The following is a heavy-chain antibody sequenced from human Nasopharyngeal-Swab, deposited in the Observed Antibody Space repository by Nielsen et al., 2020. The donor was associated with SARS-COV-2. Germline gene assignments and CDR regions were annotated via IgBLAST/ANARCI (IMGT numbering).Heavy chain of an antibody. CDR1: GFTFLSFG. V-gene: IGHV3-21*01. Sequence: GESLKISCAGSGFTFLSFGMTWVRQAPGKGLEWVSYISPSSGYIYYAESLKGRFTISRDNIKNSVYLQMNSLRADDTAVYFCARQDRFYYYLDVWGKGTTVTAP. D-gene: IGHD3-3*01. J-gene: IGHJ6*03. CDR3: ARQDRFYYYLDV. CDR2: ISPSSGYI.